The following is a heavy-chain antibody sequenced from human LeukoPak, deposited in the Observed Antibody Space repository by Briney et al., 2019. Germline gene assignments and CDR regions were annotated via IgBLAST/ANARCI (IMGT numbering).Heavy chain of an antibody. J-gene: IGHJ5*02. CDR2: IYPGDSDT. CDR1: GYSFTSYW. CDR3: ARQLLVVPVLTRNENWFDP. V-gene: IGHV5-51*01. D-gene: IGHD2-2*01. Sequence: GESLKISCKGSGYSFTSYWIGWVRQMPGKGLEWMGIIYPGDSDTRYSPSFQGQVTISADKSISTAYLQWSSLKASDTAMYYCARQLLVVPVLTRNENWFDPWGQGTPVTVSS.